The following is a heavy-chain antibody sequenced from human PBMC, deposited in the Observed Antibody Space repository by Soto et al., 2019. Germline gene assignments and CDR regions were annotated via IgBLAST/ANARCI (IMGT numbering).Heavy chain of an antibody. CDR3: AMRAWSDWYFDL. Sequence: QLRLQESGPGLVKPSETLSLTCTVSGGSISSTTYYWGWIRQPPGKGLEWIGSIYYSGTTLFNPSLESVFIISVEAPKNQFSLKLNSMTAADTAVYYCAMRAWSDWYFDLWGRGTLVTVSS. D-gene: IGHD6-19*01. J-gene: IGHJ2*01. CDR1: GGSISSTTYY. V-gene: IGHV4-39*01. CDR2: IYYSGTT.